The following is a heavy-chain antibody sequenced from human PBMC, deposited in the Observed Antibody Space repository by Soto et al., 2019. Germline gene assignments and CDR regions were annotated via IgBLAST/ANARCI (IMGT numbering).Heavy chain of an antibody. CDR2: ISYDGSNK. V-gene: IGHV3-30*18. CDR3: AKGRAPIVVVVAVTN. D-gene: IGHD2-15*01. Sequence: QVQLVESGGGVVQPGRSLRLSCAASGFTFSSYGMHWVRQAPGKGLEWVAVISYDGSNKYYADSVKGRFTISRDNSKNTLYLQMNSLRAEDTAVYYCAKGRAPIVVVVAVTNWGQGTMVTVSS. J-gene: IGHJ3*01. CDR1: GFTFSSYG.